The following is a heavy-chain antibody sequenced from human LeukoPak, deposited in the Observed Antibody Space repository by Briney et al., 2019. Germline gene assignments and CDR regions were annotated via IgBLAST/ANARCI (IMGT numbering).Heavy chain of an antibody. Sequence: GSLRLSCAASGFTFDDYGMSWVRQAPGKGLEWVSGINGNGGSTGYGDSMKGRFTISRDNAKNSLYLQMNSLRVEDTALYRCARNYHGSGSTAFDIWGQGTMVTVSS. CDR3: ARNYHGSGSTAFDI. CDR1: GFTFDDYG. CDR2: INGNGGST. V-gene: IGHV3-20*01. D-gene: IGHD3-10*01. J-gene: IGHJ3*02.